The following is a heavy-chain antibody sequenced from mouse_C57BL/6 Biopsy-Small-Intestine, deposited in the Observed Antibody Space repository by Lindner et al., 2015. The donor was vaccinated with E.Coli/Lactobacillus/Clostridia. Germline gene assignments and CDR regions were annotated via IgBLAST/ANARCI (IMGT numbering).Heavy chain of an antibody. CDR3: TRGDY. J-gene: IGHJ2*01. Sequence: VQLQESGAELVRPGASVILSCKASGYRLTDYEKHWVKQTPEDGLEWIGAIEPETGRTAYNQKFKGKATLTADESSSTAYMELRSLTSEDSAVYYCTRGDYWGQGTTLTVSS. CDR1: GYRLTDYE. CDR2: IEPETGRT. V-gene: IGHV1-15*01.